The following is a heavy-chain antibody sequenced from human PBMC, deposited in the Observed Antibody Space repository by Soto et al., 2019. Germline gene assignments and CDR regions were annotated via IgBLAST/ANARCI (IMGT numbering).Heavy chain of an antibody. CDR2: IIPIFGIA. Sequence: SVKVSCKASGGTFSSYTISWVRQAPGQGLEWMGRIIPIFGIANYAQKFQGRVTITADKSTSTAYMELSSLRSEDTAVYYCARDKVSGVGTLAVWGKGTTVTVSS. D-gene: IGHD2-15*01. CDR1: GGTFSSYT. J-gene: IGHJ6*04. V-gene: IGHV1-69*04. CDR3: ARDKVSGVGTLAV.